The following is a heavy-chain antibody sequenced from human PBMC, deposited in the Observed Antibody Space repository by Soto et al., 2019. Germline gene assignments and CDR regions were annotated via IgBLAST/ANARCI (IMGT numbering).Heavy chain of an antibody. CDR1: GYTFGHYW. CDR2: IYPTDSDT. Sequence: LKISCKASGYTFGHYWIGWVRQMPGRGLEWMGFIYPTDSDTRFSPSFQGQVTISVDKSISTAYLQWSSLEASDTAMYYCARLIVGATLGYFDYWGQGTLVTVSS. D-gene: IGHD1-26*01. V-gene: IGHV5-51*01. J-gene: IGHJ4*02. CDR3: ARLIVGATLGYFDY.